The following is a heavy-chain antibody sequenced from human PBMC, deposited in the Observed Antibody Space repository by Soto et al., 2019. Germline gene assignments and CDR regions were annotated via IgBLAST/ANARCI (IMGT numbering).Heavy chain of an antibody. V-gene: IGHV2-5*02. CDR2: IYWDDDK. D-gene: IGHD3-3*01. CDR1: GFSLTTSGVG. CDR3: AHRVLRTVFGLVTTTAIYFDF. Sequence: QITLNESGPTQVKPRQTLTLPCTFSGFSLTTSGVGVGWIRQSPGKAPEWLALIYWDDDKRYSPSLKSRLTITKDTSKNQVVLTIADLDPADTATYYCAHRVLRTVFGLVTTTAIYFDFWGQGTPVAVSS. J-gene: IGHJ4*02.